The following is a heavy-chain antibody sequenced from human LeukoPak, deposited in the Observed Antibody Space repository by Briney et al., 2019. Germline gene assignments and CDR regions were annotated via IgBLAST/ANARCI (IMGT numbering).Heavy chain of an antibody. CDR1: GGSISSYY. CDR3: ARDFHFWGGYYGGPFDY. J-gene: IGHJ4*02. D-gene: IGHD3-3*02. Sequence: SETLSLTCTVSGGSISSYYWSWIRQPAGKGLEWIGRIYTSGSTNYNPSLKSRVTMSVDTSKNQFSLKLSSVTAADTAVYYCARDFHFWGGYYGGPFDYWGQGTLVTVSS. CDR2: IYTSGST. V-gene: IGHV4-4*07.